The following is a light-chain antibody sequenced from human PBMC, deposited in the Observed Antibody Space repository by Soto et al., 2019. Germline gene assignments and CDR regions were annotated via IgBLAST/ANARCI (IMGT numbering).Light chain of an antibody. J-gene: IGKJ1*01. Sequence: DIQMTQSPSTLSASVGDRVTITCRASQSISTFLAWYQQKPGKAPQLLIYDASILNSGVPSTFSGSGSGTEFSLTISSLQPYDFATYYCQQYNSYSPRTFGQGTKVDI. CDR1: QSISTF. CDR3: QQYNSYSPRT. V-gene: IGKV1-5*01. CDR2: DAS.